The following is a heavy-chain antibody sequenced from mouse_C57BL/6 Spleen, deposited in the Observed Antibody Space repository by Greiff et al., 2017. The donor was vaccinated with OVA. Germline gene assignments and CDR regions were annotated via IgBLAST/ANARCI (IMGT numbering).Heavy chain of an antibody. Sequence: QVQLKQSGPELVKPGASVKISCKASGYAFSSSWMNWVKQRPGKGLEWIGRIYPGDGDTNYNGKFKGKATLTADKSSSTAYMQLSSLTSEDSAVYFCARHGDGSRDWYFDVWGTGTTVTVSS. CDR1: GYAFSSSW. CDR3: ARHGDGSRDWYFDV. D-gene: IGHD1-1*01. V-gene: IGHV1-82*01. J-gene: IGHJ1*03. CDR2: IYPGDGDT.